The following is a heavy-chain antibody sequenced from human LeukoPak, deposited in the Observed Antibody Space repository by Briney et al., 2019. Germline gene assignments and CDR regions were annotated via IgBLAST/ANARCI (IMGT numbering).Heavy chain of an antibody. J-gene: IGHJ4*02. V-gene: IGHV4-39*01. D-gene: IGHD3-3*01. Sequence: SETLSLTCTVSGGSISSSSYYWGWIRQPPGKGLEWIGSIYYSGSTYYNPSLKSRVTISVDTSKNQFSLKLSSVTAADTAVYYCARRRAWVEWLQYYFDYWGQGTLVTVSS. CDR1: GGSISSSSYY. CDR2: IYYSGST. CDR3: ARRRAWVEWLQYYFDY.